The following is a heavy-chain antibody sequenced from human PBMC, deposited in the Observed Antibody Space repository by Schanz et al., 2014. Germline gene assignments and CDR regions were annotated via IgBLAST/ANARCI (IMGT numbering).Heavy chain of an antibody. J-gene: IGHJ4*02. D-gene: IGHD1-26*01. Sequence: QVQLVQSGAEVKKPGASVKVSCKASGYIFTGYYIHWVRQAPGQGLQWMGWISPYFKKTKYAEMFQGRLTMTTDTSTSAAYMELRSLRSDDTAVYYCARVNSLNWDFWGQGTLVTVSS. CDR1: GYIFTGYY. CDR3: ARVNSLNWDF. V-gene: IGHV1-18*01. CDR2: ISPYFKKT.